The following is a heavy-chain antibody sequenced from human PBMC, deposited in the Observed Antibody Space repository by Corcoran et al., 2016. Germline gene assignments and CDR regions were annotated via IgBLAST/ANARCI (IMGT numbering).Heavy chain of an antibody. CDR3: ARDVLRFLEDYYSYYGMDV. Sequence: EVQLVESGVGLVQPGGSLRLSCAASGFTFSSYSMNWVRQAPGKGLEWVSYISSSSSTIYYADSVKGRFTISRDNAKNSLYLQMNSLRAEDTAVYYCARDVLRFLEDYYSYYGMDVWGQGTTVTVSS. V-gene: IGHV3-48*04. CDR2: ISSSSSTI. D-gene: IGHD3-3*01. J-gene: IGHJ6*02. CDR1: GFTFSSYS.